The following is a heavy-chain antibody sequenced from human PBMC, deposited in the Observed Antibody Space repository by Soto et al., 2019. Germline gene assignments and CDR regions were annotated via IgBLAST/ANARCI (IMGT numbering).Heavy chain of an antibody. V-gene: IGHV4-34*01. CDR1: GGSFSGYY. J-gene: IGHJ4*02. CDR2: INDSGST. Sequence: QVQRQQWGAGLLKPSETLSLTCAVYGGSFSGYYWSWIRQPAGKGLEWIGEINDSGSTNYNPSLKSRVTISVDTSKNQFSLKLSSVPAADTAVYYCARAGYCSGGSCYSVDYWGQGTLVTVSS. CDR3: ARAGYCSGGSCYSVDY. D-gene: IGHD2-15*01.